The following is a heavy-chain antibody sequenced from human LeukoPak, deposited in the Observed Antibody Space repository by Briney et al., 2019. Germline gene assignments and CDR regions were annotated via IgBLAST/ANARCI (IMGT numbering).Heavy chain of an antibody. J-gene: IGHJ4*02. Sequence: PGRSLRLSCAASGFTFSSYSMNWVRQAPGKGLEWVSSISSSSSYIYYADSVKGRFTISRDNAKNSLYLQMNSLRAEDTALYYCAKTREGYFDWLADPFDYWGQGTLVTVSS. CDR2: ISSSSSYI. V-gene: IGHV3-21*04. D-gene: IGHD3-9*01. CDR3: AKTREGYFDWLADPFDY. CDR1: GFTFSSYS.